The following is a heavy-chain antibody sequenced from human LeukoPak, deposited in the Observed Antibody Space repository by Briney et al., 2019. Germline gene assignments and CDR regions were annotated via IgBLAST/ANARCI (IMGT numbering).Heavy chain of an antibody. V-gene: IGHV3-23*01. J-gene: IGHJ3*02. CDR1: GFTFSSYA. CDR3: ARDGGDGYRNDAFDI. Sequence: SGGSLRLSCAASGFTFSSYAMSWVRQAPGKGLEWVSSISGSSGSTYYADSVKGRFTISRDNSKNTLSLQMNSLRAEDTAVYYCARDGGDGYRNDAFDIWGQGTMVTVSS. CDR2: ISGSSGST. D-gene: IGHD5-24*01.